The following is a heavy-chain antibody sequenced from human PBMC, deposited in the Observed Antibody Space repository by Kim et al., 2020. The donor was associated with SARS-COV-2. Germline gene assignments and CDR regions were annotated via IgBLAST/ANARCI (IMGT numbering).Heavy chain of an antibody. CDR2: IYYSGST. Sequence: IYYSGSTNSNPPLKSRVTRSVDTSKNQFSLKLSSVTAADTAVYYCARGFDLWGRGTLVTVSS. J-gene: IGHJ2*01. V-gene: IGHV4-59*09. CDR3: ARGFDL.